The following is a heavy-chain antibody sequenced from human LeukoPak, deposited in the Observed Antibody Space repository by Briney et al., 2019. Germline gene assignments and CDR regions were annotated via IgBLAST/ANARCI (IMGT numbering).Heavy chain of an antibody. CDR3: AKADVWGSYRYGPLDY. V-gene: IGHV3-21*04. CDR2: ITSGSSYI. D-gene: IGHD3-16*02. CDR1: GFTFSSYN. J-gene: IGHJ4*02. Sequence: PGGSLRLSCAASGFTFSSYNMNWVRQAPGKGLEWVSSITSGSSYIYYADSVKGRFTISRDNAKNSLYLQMNSLRAEDMALYYCAKADVWGSYRYGPLDYWGQGTLVTVSS.